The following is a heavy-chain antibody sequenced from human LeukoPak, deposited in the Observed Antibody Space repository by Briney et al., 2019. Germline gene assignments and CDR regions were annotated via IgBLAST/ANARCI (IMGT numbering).Heavy chain of an antibody. V-gene: IGHV4-38-2*02. D-gene: IGHD2-2*01. J-gene: IGHJ5*02. CDR2: IYHSGST. CDR3: ARLICSTTNCHNWFDP. CDR1: GYSISNGYY. Sequence: SETLSLTCTVSGYSISNGYYWGWIRQPPGKGLEWIGSIYHSGSTYYNPSLKSRDTISIDTSKNQFSLKLSSVTAADTAVYYCARLICSTTNCHNWFDPWGQGTLVTVSA.